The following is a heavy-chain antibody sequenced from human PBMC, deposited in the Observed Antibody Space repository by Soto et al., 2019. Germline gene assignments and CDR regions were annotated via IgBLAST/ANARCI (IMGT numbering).Heavy chain of an antibody. V-gene: IGHV1-69*12. CDR2: IIPIFGTA. J-gene: IGHJ4*02. Sequence: QVQLVQSGAEVKKPGSSVKVSCKASGGTFSSYAISWVRQAPGQGLEWVGGIIPIFGTANYAQKFQGRVTITADESTSTAYMELSSLRSEDTAVYYCARDNTPYYYDSSGYHFDYWGQGTLVTVSS. CDR3: ARDNTPYYYDSSGYHFDY. D-gene: IGHD3-22*01. CDR1: GGTFSSYA.